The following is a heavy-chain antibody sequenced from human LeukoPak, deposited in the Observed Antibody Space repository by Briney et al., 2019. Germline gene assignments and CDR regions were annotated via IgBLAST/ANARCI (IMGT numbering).Heavy chain of an antibody. Sequence: SETLSLTCTVSGGSISSSSYYWGWIRQPPGKGLEWIGSIYYSGSTYYNPSLKSRVTISVDTSKNQFSLKLSSVTAADTAVYYCARERMSDYFDYWGQGTLVTVSS. CDR2: IYYSGST. J-gene: IGHJ4*02. V-gene: IGHV4-39*07. CDR3: ARERMSDYFDY. CDR1: GGSISSSSYY.